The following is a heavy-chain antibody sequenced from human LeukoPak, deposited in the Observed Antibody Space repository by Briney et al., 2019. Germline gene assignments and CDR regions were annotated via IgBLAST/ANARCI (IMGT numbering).Heavy chain of an antibody. V-gene: IGHV3-11*01. D-gene: IGHD4-23*01. CDR2: ISKTGNTI. CDR3: ARDGGPYYFDY. CDR1: GFTFNDFY. J-gene: IGHJ4*02. Sequence: WGSLRLSCAGSGFTFNDFYMTWIRQAPGKGLEWVSYISKTGNTIYYADSVKGRFTISRDNAKKSLYLEMNSLRAEDTAVYYCARDGGPYYFDYWGQGTLVTVSS.